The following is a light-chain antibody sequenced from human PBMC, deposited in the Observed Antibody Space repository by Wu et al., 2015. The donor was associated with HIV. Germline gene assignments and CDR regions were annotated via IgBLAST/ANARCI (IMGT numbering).Light chain of an antibody. J-gene: IGKJ4*01. V-gene: IGKV1-39*01. Sequence: DIQMTQSPSSLSASVGDRVTITCRASQSISTYLNWYQQRPGKAPRLLIYATFNLQNGVPSRFSGSGSGTDFTLTITRLQSEDFATYYCQQYYSSSVTFGGGPRVEIK. CDR3: QQYYSSSVT. CDR2: ATF. CDR1: QSISTY.